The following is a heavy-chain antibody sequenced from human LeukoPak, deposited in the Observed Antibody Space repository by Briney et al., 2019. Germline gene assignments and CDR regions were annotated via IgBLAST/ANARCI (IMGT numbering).Heavy chain of an antibody. CDR2: IGPSGGYT. D-gene: IGHD6-19*01. CDR1: GFTFTSYA. V-gene: IGHV3-23*01. J-gene: IGHJ4*02. CDR3: AKSGPDSGWSKYYFDS. Sequence: GGSLRLSCAASGFTFTSYALTWVRQAPGEGLEWVSAIGPSGGYTYYADSVKGRITISRDNSKNTLYLQMNSLGAEDTAVYYCAKSGPDSGWSKYYFDSWGQGTLVTVSA.